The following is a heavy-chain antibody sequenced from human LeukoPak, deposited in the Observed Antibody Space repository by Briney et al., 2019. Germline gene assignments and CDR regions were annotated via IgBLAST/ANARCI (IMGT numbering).Heavy chain of an antibody. Sequence: GASVKVSCKASGGTFSSYAISWVRQAPGQGLEWMGGIIPIFGTANYAQKFQGRVTITADESTSTAYMELSSLRSEDTAVYYCARLGGYCSGGSCSHAEYWGQGTLVTVSS. CDR1: GGTFSSYA. J-gene: IGHJ4*02. CDR2: IIPIFGTA. V-gene: IGHV1-69*13. D-gene: IGHD2-15*01. CDR3: ARLGGYCSGGSCSHAEY.